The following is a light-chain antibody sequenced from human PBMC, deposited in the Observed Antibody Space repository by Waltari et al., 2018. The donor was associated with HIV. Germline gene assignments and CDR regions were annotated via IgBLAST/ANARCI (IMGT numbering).Light chain of an antibody. Sequence: QSVLTQPPSVSAAPGQKVTIPCSGSSSNLGNNYVSWYQQPPGTAPKLLIYDNNKRPSGIPDRFSGSQSGTSATLGITGLQTGDEVDYYCGTWDSSLSAYVFGTGTKVTVL. V-gene: IGLV1-51*01. CDR1: SSNLGNNY. CDR3: GTWDSSLSAYV. J-gene: IGLJ1*01. CDR2: DNN.